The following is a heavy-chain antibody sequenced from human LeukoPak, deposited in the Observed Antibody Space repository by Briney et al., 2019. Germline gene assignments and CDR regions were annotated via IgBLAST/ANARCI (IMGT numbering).Heavy chain of an antibody. CDR2: ISGSGGST. CDR1: GFTFGDYA. Sequence: GGSLRLSCTASGFTFGDYAMSWVRQAPGKGLEWVSAISGSGGSTYYADSVKGRFTISRDNSKNTLYLQMNSLRAEDTAVYYCAKGRNLWRWLHSYYFDYWGQGTLVTVSS. J-gene: IGHJ4*02. CDR3: AKGRNLWRWLHSYYFDY. V-gene: IGHV3-23*01. D-gene: IGHD5-24*01.